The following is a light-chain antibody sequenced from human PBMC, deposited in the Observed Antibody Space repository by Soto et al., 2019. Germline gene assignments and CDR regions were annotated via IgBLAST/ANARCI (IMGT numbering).Light chain of an antibody. V-gene: IGKV3-11*01. Sequence: EIVLTQSPATLSLSPGERATLSCRASQSVSSYLAWYQQKPGQAPGLLIYGASNRATGIPDRFSGSGSGTDFTLTISRLEPEDSAVYYCQRITFGQGTRLEIK. CDR2: GAS. CDR3: QRIT. CDR1: QSVSSY. J-gene: IGKJ5*01.